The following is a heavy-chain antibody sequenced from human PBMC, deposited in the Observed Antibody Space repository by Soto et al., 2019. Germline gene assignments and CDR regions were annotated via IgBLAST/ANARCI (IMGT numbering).Heavy chain of an antibody. D-gene: IGHD6-6*01. CDR3: ARVGGVAARTFDY. Sequence: SETLSLTCAVSGGSFRGFYWTWIRQSPGKGLEWLGDINHVGITNYNPSLKGRVTISVDTSKNQFSLKLRSVTAEDTAVYYCARVGGVAARTFDYWGQGTLVTVSS. CDR2: INHVGIT. CDR1: GGSFRGFY. J-gene: IGHJ4*02. V-gene: IGHV4-34*01.